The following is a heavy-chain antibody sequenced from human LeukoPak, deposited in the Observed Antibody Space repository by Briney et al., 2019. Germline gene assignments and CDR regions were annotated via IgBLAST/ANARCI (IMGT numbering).Heavy chain of an antibody. CDR2: INHSGST. D-gene: IGHD1-26*01. CDR1: GFTFSSYA. V-gene: IGHV4-34*01. J-gene: IGHJ4*02. Sequence: GSLRLSCAASGFTFSSYAMSWVRQAPGKGLEWIGEINHSGSTNYNPSLKSRVTISVDTSKNQFSLKLSSVTAADTAVYYCARGTSIVGATFDYWGQGTLVTVSS. CDR3: ARGTSIVGATFDY.